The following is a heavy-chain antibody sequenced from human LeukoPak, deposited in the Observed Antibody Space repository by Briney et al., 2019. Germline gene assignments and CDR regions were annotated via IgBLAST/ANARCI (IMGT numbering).Heavy chain of an antibody. D-gene: IGHD6-19*01. CDR1: GFTFSSYA. J-gene: IGHJ4*02. CDR2: ISRGSDHI. V-gene: IGHV3-21*04. CDR3: ATHLAAKGYFDY. Sequence: GGSLRLSCAASGFTFSSYAMNWVRQAPGKGLEWVSSISRGSDHIFYADSMKGRFTISRDNAKNSLYLQMNSLGAEDTAVYYCATHLAAKGYFDYWGQGTLVTVSS.